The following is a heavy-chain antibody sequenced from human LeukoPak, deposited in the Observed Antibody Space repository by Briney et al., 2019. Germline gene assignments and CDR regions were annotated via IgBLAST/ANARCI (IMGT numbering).Heavy chain of an antibody. CDR2: INPNSGGT. Sequence: ASVKVSCKASGYTFTGYFMHWVRQAPGHGLEWMGWINPNSGGTNYAQKFQGRVTMTRDTSISTAYMELRRLRYDDTAVYYCATAVIVAVFGGAFDIWGQGTLVTVSS. J-gene: IGHJ3*02. D-gene: IGHD6-13*01. V-gene: IGHV1-2*02. CDR1: GYTFTGYF. CDR3: ATAVIVAVFGGAFDI.